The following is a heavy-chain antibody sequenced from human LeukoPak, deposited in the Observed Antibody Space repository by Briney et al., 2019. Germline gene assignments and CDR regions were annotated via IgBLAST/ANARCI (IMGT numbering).Heavy chain of an antibody. V-gene: IGHV1-24*01. CDR2: FDPEDGET. CDR3: ATKPAGHQVGAIWFDP. CDR1: GYTLTELS. J-gene: IGHJ5*02. Sequence: ASVKVSCKVSGYTLTELSMHWVRQAPGKGLEWMGGFDPEDGETIYAQKFQGRVTMTEDTSTDTAYMELSSLRSEDTAVYYCATKPAGHQVGAIWFDPWGQGTLVTVSS. D-gene: IGHD1-26*01.